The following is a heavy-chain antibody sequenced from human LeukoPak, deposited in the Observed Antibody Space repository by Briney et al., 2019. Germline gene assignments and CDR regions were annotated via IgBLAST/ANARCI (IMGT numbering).Heavy chain of an antibody. Sequence: GGSLRLSCAASGFTFSSYSMNWVRQAPGKGLEWVSSISSSSSYIYYADSVKGRFTISRDNAKNSLYLQTNSLRAEDTAVYYCARDLGFGVAPYWGQGTLVTVSS. J-gene: IGHJ4*02. CDR2: ISSSSSYI. V-gene: IGHV3-21*01. CDR3: ARDLGFGVAPY. CDR1: GFTFSSYS. D-gene: IGHD3-3*01.